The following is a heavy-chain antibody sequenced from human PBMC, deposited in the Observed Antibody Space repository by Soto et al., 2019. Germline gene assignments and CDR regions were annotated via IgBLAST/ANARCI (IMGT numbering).Heavy chain of an antibody. V-gene: IGHV3-33*01. Sequence: PGGSLRLSCEVSGFILSRYGMHWVRQAPGKGLEWVAVIWYHGTTKNYADSVKGRFTISRDISKSTVYLQMDSLEVEDTAVYYCARDVDTTSHLNWFDPWGQGVMVTVSS. CDR2: IWYHGTTK. D-gene: IGHD5-18*01. J-gene: IGHJ5*02. CDR1: GFILSRYG. CDR3: ARDVDTTSHLNWFDP.